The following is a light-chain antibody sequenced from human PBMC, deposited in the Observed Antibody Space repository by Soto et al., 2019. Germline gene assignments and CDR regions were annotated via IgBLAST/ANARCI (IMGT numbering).Light chain of an antibody. CDR3: QKYSSVRET. CDR1: RGINSY. V-gene: IGKV1-27*01. Sequence: DIQMTQSPSSLSASVGDRVTITCRASRGINSYVAWYQQKQRKVPTVLLYDVSTWHTGVQSRFSGCGSGTDFTLTISRLQPEDVATYYCQKYSSVRETFGPGTKVDIK. CDR2: DVS. J-gene: IGKJ3*01.